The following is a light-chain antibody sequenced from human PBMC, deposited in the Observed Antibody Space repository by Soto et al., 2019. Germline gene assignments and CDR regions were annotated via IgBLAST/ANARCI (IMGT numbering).Light chain of an antibody. Sequence: EIVLTQSPGTLSLSPGERATLSCRASQSVSSSFLAWYQQQPGQPPRLLIYGTSSRATGIPERFSGSGSGTDFTLTISRLEPEDFAVYYCQHYRSSWTFGRGTKVEV. V-gene: IGKV3-20*01. J-gene: IGKJ1*01. CDR3: QHYRSSWT. CDR2: GTS. CDR1: QSVSSSF.